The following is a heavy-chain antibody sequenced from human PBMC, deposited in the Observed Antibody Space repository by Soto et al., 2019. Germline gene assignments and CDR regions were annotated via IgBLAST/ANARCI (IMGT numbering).Heavy chain of an antibody. CDR2: FFHSGST. CDR1: GGSFLTSSYY. J-gene: IGHJ4*02. Sequence: SDTLSLTCTVSGGSFLTSSYYWGWIRQPPGKGLEWIGTFFHSGSTDHNPSLKSRVTVSMDTSKNQFSLKLTSVTAADTAVYYCARRSIGYGSAHAHYLDYWGQGTLVTVSS. CDR3: ARRSIGYGSAHAHYLDY. V-gene: IGHV4-39*01. D-gene: IGHD5-18*01.